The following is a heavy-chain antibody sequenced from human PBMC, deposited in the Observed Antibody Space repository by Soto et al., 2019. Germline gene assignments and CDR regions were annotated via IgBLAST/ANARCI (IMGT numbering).Heavy chain of an antibody. D-gene: IGHD1-26*01. CDR1: GTSISSSYW. J-gene: IGHJ4*02. CDR2: IYHNGIT. V-gene: IGHV4-4*02. CDR3: ARHSGSYFRDY. Sequence: SETLSLTCRVSGTSISSSYWWAWVRQSPGKGLEWIGEIYHNGITKYNPSLKSRVSMSIDKSNNQFSLKLTSVTAADTAVYYCARHSGSYFRDYWGQGTLVTVSS.